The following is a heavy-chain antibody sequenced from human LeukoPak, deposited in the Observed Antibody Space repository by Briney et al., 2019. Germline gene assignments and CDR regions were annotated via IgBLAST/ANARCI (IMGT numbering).Heavy chain of an antibody. D-gene: IGHD3-3*01. Sequence: SETLSLTCAVYGGSFSGYYWSWIRQPPGKGLEWIGEINHSGSTNYNPSLKSRVTISVDTSKNQFSLKLSSVTAADTAVYYCARGGRRAIFGVVRPFYYGMDVWGQGTTVTVS. V-gene: IGHV4-34*01. J-gene: IGHJ6*02. CDR2: INHSGST. CDR1: GGSFSGYY. CDR3: ARGGRRAIFGVVRPFYYGMDV.